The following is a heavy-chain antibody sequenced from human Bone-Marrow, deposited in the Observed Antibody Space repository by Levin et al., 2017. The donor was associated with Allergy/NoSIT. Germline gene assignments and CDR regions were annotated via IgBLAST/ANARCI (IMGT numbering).Heavy chain of an antibody. Sequence: PVASVKVSCKASGGFFSTYAYTWVRQAPGQSLEWMGGIIPIFETITYAQSFQGRLTINADDATSTTYMELTSLTSADTAVYYCSRGGPPREGDYYYYGLDVWGQGTTVTVSS. D-gene: IGHD1-26*01. CDR3: SRGGPPREGDYYYYGLDV. J-gene: IGHJ6*02. CDR2: IIPIFETI. V-gene: IGHV1-69*13. CDR1: GGFFSTYA.